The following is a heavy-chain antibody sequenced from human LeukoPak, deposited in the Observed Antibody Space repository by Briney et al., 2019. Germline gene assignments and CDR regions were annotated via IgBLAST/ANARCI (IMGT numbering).Heavy chain of an antibody. CDR1: GGSISSYY. D-gene: IGHD6-13*01. CDR2: IYYSGST. J-gene: IGHJ5*02. V-gene: IGHV4-59*01. Sequence: SETLSLTCAVSGGSISSYYWSWIRQPPGKGLEWIGYIYYSGSTNYNPSLKSRVTISVDTSENQFSLKLSSVTAADTAVYYCAAISSSWYSTGFDPWGQGTLVTVSS. CDR3: AAISSSWYSTGFDP.